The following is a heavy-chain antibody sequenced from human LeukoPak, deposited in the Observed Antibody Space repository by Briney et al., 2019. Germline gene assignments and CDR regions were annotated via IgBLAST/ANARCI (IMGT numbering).Heavy chain of an antibody. J-gene: IGHJ3*02. CDR3: ASASLNIYAFDI. CDR1: LGSISSYY. D-gene: IGHD2/OR15-2a*01. V-gene: IGHV4-59*01. Sequence: SETLSLTCTVSLGSISSYYWSWIRQPPGKGLEWIGYIYYSGSTKYKPSLKSRATISVHTSKNQFSLKLSSATSADTAVYYCASASLNIYAFDIWGQGTMVTVSS. CDR2: IYYSGST.